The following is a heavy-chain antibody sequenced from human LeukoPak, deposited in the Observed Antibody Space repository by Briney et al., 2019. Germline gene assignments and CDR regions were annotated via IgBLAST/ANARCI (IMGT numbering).Heavy chain of an antibody. J-gene: IGHJ3*02. CDR3: ARGIYRGAFDI. D-gene: IGHD3-10*01. V-gene: IGHV4-59*01. Sequence: SETLSLTCTVSGGSISSYYWSWIRQPPGKGLEWIGYIYYSGSANYNPSLKSRVTISEDTSKNQFSLKLSSVTAADTAVYYCARGIYRGAFDIWGQGTMVTVSS. CDR1: GGSISSYY. CDR2: IYYSGSA.